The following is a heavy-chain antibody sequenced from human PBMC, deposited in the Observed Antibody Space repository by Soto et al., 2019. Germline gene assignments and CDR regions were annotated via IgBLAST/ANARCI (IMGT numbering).Heavy chain of an antibody. CDR1: GFTFSSYA. Sequence: GGSLRLSCAASGFTFSSYAMSWVRQAPGKGLEWVSAISGSGGSTYYADSVKGRFTISRDNSKNTLYLQMNSLRAEDTAVYHCAKEYDSSGHYLTYFDYWGQGTLVTVSS. CDR3: AKEYDSSGHYLTYFDY. J-gene: IGHJ4*02. CDR2: ISGSGGST. V-gene: IGHV3-23*01. D-gene: IGHD3-22*01.